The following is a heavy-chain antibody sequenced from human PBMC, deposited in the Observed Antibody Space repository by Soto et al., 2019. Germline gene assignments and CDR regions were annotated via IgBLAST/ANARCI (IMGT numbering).Heavy chain of an antibody. CDR3: ARGSSNYDILTGYYTYYFDY. CDR1: GGSVGSGSHY. CDR2: IYYSGST. J-gene: IGHJ4*02. Sequence: SATLSLTCTVSGGSVGSGSHYWSWIRQPPRKGLEWIGYIYYSGSTNYNPSLKSRVTISVDTSKNQFSLKPSSVTAADTAVYYCARGSSNYDILTGYYTYYFDYWGQGTLVTSPQ. V-gene: IGHV4-61*01. D-gene: IGHD3-9*01.